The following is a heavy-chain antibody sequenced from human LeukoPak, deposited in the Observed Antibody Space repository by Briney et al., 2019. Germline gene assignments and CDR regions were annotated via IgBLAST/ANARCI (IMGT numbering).Heavy chain of an antibody. CDR2: IIPIFGTA. CDR1: GGTCISYA. J-gene: IGHJ4*02. V-gene: IGHV1-69*13. Sequence: AVKVSCKASGGTCISYAISWVRHAPGQGLEWMGGIIPIFGTANYAQKFQCRVTITADESTSTAYMELSSLRSEDTAVYYCARGAYYDFWSGYHLYYWGQGTLVTVSS. D-gene: IGHD3-3*01. CDR3: ARGAYYDFWSGYHLYY.